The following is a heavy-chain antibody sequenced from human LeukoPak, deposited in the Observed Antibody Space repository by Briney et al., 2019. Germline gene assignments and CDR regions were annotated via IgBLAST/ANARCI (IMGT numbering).Heavy chain of an antibody. CDR1: GGSISSSTYY. J-gene: IGHJ6*02. V-gene: IGHV4-39*07. Sequence: SETLSLTCTIFGGSISSSTYYWGWIRQPPGKGLEWIGEINHSGSTNYNPSLKSRVTISVDTSKNQFSLKLSSVTAADTAVYYCARVRQLWPRGYYYGMDVWGQGTTVTVSS. CDR2: INHSGST. CDR3: ARVRQLWPRGYYYGMDV. D-gene: IGHD5-18*01.